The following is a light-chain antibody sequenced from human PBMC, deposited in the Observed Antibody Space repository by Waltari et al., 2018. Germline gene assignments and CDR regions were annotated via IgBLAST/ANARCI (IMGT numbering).Light chain of an antibody. CDR1: QTVRTTY. CDR2: GAS. Sequence: EIVLTQSPGTLPFSPGERATLSCRASQTVRTTYLAWYQQKPGQAPTLLIYGASSRATGIPDRFSGSGSGTDFSLTISSLEPEDFAVYYCQQYDISPLTFGGGTKVEIK. J-gene: IGKJ4*01. CDR3: QQYDISPLT. V-gene: IGKV3-20*01.